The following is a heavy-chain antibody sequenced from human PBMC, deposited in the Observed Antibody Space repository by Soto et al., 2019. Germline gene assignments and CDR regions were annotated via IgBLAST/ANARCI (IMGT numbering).Heavy chain of an antibody. CDR3: ARDRARGYSGYDFPYYYYGMDV. Sequence: QVQLVQSGAEVKKPGASVKVSCKASGYTFTSYGISWVRQVPGQGLEWMGWISAYNGNTNYAQKLQGRVTMTTDTSTSTAYMELRSLRSDDTAVYYCARDRARGYSGYDFPYYYYGMDVWGQGTTVTVSS. CDR2: ISAYNGNT. J-gene: IGHJ6*02. CDR1: GYTFTSYG. D-gene: IGHD5-12*01. V-gene: IGHV1-18*04.